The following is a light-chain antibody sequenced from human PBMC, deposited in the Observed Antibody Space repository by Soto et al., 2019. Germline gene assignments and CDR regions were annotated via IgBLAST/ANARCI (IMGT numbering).Light chain of an antibody. CDR2: EGS. CDR3: QQSYSDWT. V-gene: IGKV1-39*01. Sequence: DVHLTQSPSSLSASVGDRVTITCRASQFINHYLNWYQQRPGEAPKALIYEGSTLQSGVPSRFSGGGSGTDFTLTISSLQPEDVATYFCQQSYSDWTFGQGTKVEIK. J-gene: IGKJ1*01. CDR1: QFINHY.